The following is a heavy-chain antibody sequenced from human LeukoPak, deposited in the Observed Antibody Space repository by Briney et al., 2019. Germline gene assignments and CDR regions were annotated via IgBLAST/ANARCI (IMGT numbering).Heavy chain of an antibody. CDR2: DGNNN. D-gene: IGHD3-16*02. J-gene: IGHJ4*02. CDR1: GFTFRGYA. V-gene: IGHV3-30-3*01. CDR3: VRGYTIGPGGY. Sequence: GGSLRLSCAASGFTFRGYAIHWVRQAPGKGLEWVAVDGNNNYYTDSVKGRFTISRDNSKNTVYLQMNSLRAEDTAVYYCVRGYTIGPGGYWGQGTLVTVSS.